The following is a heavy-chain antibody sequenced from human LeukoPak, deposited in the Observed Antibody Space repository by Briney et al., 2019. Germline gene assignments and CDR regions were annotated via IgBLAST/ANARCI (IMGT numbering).Heavy chain of an antibody. CDR1: GYSEYFYG. J-gene: IGHJ3*02. V-gene: IGHV1-8*01. D-gene: IGHD4-17*01. Sequence: ASVKVSCKTSGYSEYFYGITWVRQATGQGLEWMGWMNPNSGNTGYAQKFQGRVTITRNTSISTAYMELSSLRSEDTAVYYCARMHGDYGGAFDIWGQGTMVTVSS. CDR3: ARMHGDYGGAFDI. CDR2: MNPNSGNT.